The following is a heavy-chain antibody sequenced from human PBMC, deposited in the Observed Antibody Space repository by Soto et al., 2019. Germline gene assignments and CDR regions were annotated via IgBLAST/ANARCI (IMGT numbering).Heavy chain of an antibody. D-gene: IGHD5-12*01. CDR1: GGTFSSYA. J-gene: IGHJ6*02. Sequence: AASVKVSCKASGGTFSSYAISWVRQAPGQGLEWMGGIIPIFGTANYAQKFQGRVTITADESTSTAYMELSSLRSEDTAVYYCARGPYRPRDGYNNYYYYGMDVWGQGTTVTVSS. CDR2: IIPIFGTA. CDR3: ARGPYRPRDGYNNYYYYGMDV. V-gene: IGHV1-69*13.